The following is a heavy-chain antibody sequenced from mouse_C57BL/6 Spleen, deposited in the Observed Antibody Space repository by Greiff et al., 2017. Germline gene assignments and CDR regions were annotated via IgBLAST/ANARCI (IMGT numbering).Heavy chain of an antibody. CDR1: GYAFSSSW. J-gene: IGHJ2*01. D-gene: IGHD1-1*01. CDR2: IYPGDGDT. Sequence: QVQLKQSGPELVKPGASVKISCKASGYAFSSSWMNWVKQRPGKGLEWIGRIYPGDGDTNYNGKFKGKATLTADKSSSTAYMQLSSLTSEYSAVYFCANYYGSSLGYWGQGTTLTVSS. CDR3: ANYYGSSLGY. V-gene: IGHV1-82*01.